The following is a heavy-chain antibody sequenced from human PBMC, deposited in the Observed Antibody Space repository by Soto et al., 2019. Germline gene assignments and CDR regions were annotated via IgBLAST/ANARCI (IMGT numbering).Heavy chain of an antibody. CDR3: ARGPAAAGNWYFDF. CDR2: IIRDGGA. Sequence: QVQLQQWGTGLLKPSETLSLTCAVSGGSFNYHYWSWLRQPPGKGLEWLGEIIRDGGAHYNPSLKSRVTITLDSSKKHVSLKLDSVTAAETAVYFCARGPAAAGNWYFDFWGRGTLVTVSS. D-gene: IGHD6-13*01. CDR1: GGSFNYHY. J-gene: IGHJ2*01. V-gene: IGHV4-34*02.